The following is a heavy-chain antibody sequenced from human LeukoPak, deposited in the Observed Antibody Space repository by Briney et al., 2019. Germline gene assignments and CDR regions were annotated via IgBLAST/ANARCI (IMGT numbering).Heavy chain of an antibody. J-gene: IGHJ4*02. D-gene: IGHD2-15*01. CDR2: ISISSDTI. CDR3: ARSDCSDGSCKEGGGY. V-gene: IGHV3-48*01. CDR1: GFTFSRYS. Sequence: GGSLRLSCAASGFTFSRYSMNWVRQAPGKGLEWVSYISISSDTIYYADSVEGRFTISRDNAKNSLYLQMNSLRAEDTAVYYCARSDCSDGSCKEGGGYWGQGTLVTVSS.